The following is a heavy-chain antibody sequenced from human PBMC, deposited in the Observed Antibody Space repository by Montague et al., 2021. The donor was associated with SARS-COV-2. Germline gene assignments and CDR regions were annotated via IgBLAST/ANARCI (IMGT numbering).Heavy chain of an antibody. J-gene: IGHJ3*01. D-gene: IGHD3-10*01. V-gene: IGHV7-4-1*02. Sequence: SVKVSCKASGYRFTKCGMNWVRQAPGQGLEWMGWINTNTGDPTYVQGFTGRFVFSLDTSVSTAYLQISNLKTEDSAVYFCAREAPSSYGSGTSWVAFDVWGQGTMVTVSS. CDR2: INTNTGDP. CDR1: GYRFTKCG. CDR3: AREAPSSYGSGTSWVAFDV.